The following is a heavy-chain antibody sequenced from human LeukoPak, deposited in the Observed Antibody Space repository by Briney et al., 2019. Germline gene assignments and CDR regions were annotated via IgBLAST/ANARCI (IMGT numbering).Heavy chain of an antibody. V-gene: IGHV3-23*01. Sequence: PGGSLRLSCAASGFTFSNYAITWVRQAPGKGLEWVSGISGSGENTYYADSVKGRFTISRDNSKNTLYLQMKSLRAEDTAVYYCAKFDEDCISTSCTGYFDHWGQGTLVTVSS. CDR1: GFTFSNYA. D-gene: IGHD2-2*01. J-gene: IGHJ4*02. CDR3: AKFDEDCISTSCTGYFDH. CDR2: ISGSGENT.